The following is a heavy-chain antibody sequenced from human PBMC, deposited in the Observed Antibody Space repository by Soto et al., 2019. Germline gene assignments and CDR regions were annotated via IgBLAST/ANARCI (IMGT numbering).Heavy chain of an antibody. CDR1: GYTFTDYY. D-gene: IGHD3-22*01. Sequence: ASVKVSCKASGYTFTDYYVHWVRQAPGQGLEWMGIINPSSGSTTYAQKFQGRVTMTRDTSTSTIYMELSSLRSEDTAVYYCARGRNTMMVGGYFDYWGQRAVVPVSS. CDR3: ARGRNTMMVGGYFDY. CDR2: INPSSGST. J-gene: IGHJ4*03. V-gene: IGHV1-46*01.